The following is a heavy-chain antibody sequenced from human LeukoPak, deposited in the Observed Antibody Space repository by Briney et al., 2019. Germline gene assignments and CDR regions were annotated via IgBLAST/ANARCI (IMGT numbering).Heavy chain of an antibody. V-gene: IGHV4-39*07. J-gene: IGHJ5*02. CDR1: GGSISSSSYY. CDR3: ARDSYSSSWLQQYNWFDP. CDR2: IYYSGGT. Sequence: SETLPLTCTVSGGSISSSSYYWGWIRQPPGKGLEWIGNIYYSGGTYYNPSLKSRVTISVDTSKNQFSLKLSSVTAADTAVYYCARDSYSSSWLQQYNWFDPWGQGTLVTVSS. D-gene: IGHD6-13*01.